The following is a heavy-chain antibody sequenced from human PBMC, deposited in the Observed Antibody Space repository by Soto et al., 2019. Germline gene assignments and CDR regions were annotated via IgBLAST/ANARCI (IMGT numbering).Heavy chain of an antibody. V-gene: IGHV4-39*01. CDR2: IYYSGST. CDR3: ATLWFGEGNY. Sequence: QLQLQESGPGLVKPSETLSLTCTVSGGSISSSSYYWGWIRQPPGKGLEWIGSIYYSGSTYYNPSLTRRVTISVDTSKTQFSLKLSSVTAADTAVYFCATLWFGEGNYWGQGTLVTVSS. J-gene: IGHJ4*02. CDR1: GGSISSSSYY. D-gene: IGHD3-10*01.